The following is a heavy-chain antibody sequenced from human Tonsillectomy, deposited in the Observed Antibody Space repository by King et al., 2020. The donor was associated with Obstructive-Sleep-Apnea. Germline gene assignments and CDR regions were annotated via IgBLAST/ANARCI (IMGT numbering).Heavy chain of an antibody. CDR2: ICDDGSNK. D-gene: IGHD3-22*01. Sequence: VQLVESGGGVVQPGRSLRLSCAASGFTFSSYGMHWVRQAPGKGRVWVAVICDDGSNKYYADAVKGRCHISRDNSKNTRYLQMNSLRAEDTAVYYCARGYYASSGYYYGADYWGQGTLVTVSS. J-gene: IGHJ4*02. V-gene: IGHV3-33*01. CDR3: ARGYYASSGYYYGADY. CDR1: GFTFSSYG.